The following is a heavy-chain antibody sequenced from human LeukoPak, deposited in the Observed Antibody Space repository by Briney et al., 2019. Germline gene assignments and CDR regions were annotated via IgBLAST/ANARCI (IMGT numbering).Heavy chain of an antibody. Sequence: PGGSLRLSCATSGFTFSSYAMSWVRQAPGKGLGWVSTVSGGGGSTWYADSVKGRFTISRDNSKNTLYLQMNSLRAEDTAVYYCATYVRGDFDYWGQGTLVTVSS. J-gene: IGHJ4*02. V-gene: IGHV3-23*01. CDR3: ATYVRGDFDY. CDR1: GFTFSSYA. CDR2: VSGGGGST. D-gene: IGHD3-10*02.